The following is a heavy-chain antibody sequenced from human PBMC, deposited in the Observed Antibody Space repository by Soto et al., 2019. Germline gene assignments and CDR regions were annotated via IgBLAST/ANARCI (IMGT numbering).Heavy chain of an antibody. CDR1: GGSISSNGHY. Sequence: QLQLQESGPGLVKPSEVLSLTCTVSGGSISSNGHYWGWIRQTPGKGLEWIGNIFYSGGTHYNASFRSRVSISVDSSKNQLSLKVTSVTAADTAVYYCARRSYGSGVDLWGRGTLVTVSS. V-gene: IGHV4-39*01. J-gene: IGHJ5*02. D-gene: IGHD3-10*01. CDR2: IFYSGGT. CDR3: ARRSYGSGVDL.